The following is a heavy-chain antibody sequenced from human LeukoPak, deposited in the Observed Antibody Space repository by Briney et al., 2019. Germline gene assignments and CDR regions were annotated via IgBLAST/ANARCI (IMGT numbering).Heavy chain of an antibody. V-gene: IGHV1-3*01. D-gene: IGHD3-3*01. J-gene: IGHJ4*02. CDR1: GYTFSSYV. CDR3: ARDIFGTSRPSEY. CDR2: INAGNGYT. Sequence: GASVKASCKASGYTFSSYVMHWVRQAPGQRLEWMGWINAGNGYTRYSQKFQGRVTITRDTSATTAYMELNSLRGEDTAMYYCARDIFGTSRPSEYWGQGTLVTVST.